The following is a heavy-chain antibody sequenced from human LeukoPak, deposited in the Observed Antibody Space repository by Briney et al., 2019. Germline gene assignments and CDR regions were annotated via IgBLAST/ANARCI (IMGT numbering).Heavy chain of an antibody. J-gene: IGHJ6*03. CDR3: ARERANYYGSGPAQRYYYYMDV. Sequence: ASVKVSCKASGYTFTGYYMHWVRQAPGQGLEWMGWINANSGGTNYAQKLQGRVTMTRDTSISTAYMELRRLRSDDTAVYYCARERANYYGSGPAQRYYYYMDVWGKGTTVTISS. D-gene: IGHD3-10*01. CDR1: GYTFTGYY. CDR2: INANSGGT. V-gene: IGHV1-2*02.